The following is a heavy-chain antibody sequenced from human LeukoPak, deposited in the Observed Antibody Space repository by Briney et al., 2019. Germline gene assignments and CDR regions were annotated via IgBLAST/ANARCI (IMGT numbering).Heavy chain of an antibody. CDR2: IWYDGSNK. CDR1: GFTFSSYG. Sequence: GRSLRLSCAASGFTFSSYGIHWVRQAPGKGLEWVAVIWYDGSNKYYAGSVKGRFTISRDNSKDTLYLQMNSLRAEDTAVYYCARAFGAGSYYMKYWGQGTLVTVSS. CDR3: ARAFGAGSYYMKY. D-gene: IGHD3-10*01. V-gene: IGHV3-33*01. J-gene: IGHJ4*02.